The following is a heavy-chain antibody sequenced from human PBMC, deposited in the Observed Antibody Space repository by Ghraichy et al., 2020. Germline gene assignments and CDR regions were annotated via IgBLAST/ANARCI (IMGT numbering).Heavy chain of an antibody. Sequence: SETPSLTCAVYGGSFSGYYWSWIRQPPGKGLEWIGEINHSGSTNYNPSLKSRVTISVDTSKNQFSLKLSSVTAADTAVYYCARGPRYLGVVAPSYGMDVWGQGTTVTVSS. D-gene: IGHD3-9*01. J-gene: IGHJ6*02. V-gene: IGHV4-34*01. CDR3: ARGPRYLGVVAPSYGMDV. CDR2: INHSGST. CDR1: GGSFSGYY.